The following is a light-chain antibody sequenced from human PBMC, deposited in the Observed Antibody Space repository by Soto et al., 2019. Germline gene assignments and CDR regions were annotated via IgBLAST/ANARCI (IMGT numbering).Light chain of an antibody. Sequence: EIVLTQSPGTLSLSPGESATLSCRASQSVSSSSLAWYQQKRGQAHRLLIHGASSRATGIQDRFSGSGSGTDFTLTIRRLEPEDFAVYYCQQYGSSPRTFGQGTKVDI. CDR1: QSVSSSS. J-gene: IGKJ1*01. V-gene: IGKV3-20*01. CDR2: GAS. CDR3: QQYGSSPRT.